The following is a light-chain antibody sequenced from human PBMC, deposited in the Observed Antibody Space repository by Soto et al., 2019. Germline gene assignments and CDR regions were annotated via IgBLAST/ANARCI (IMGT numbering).Light chain of an antibody. CDR1: GSDVGGYDY. CDR2: EVT. V-gene: IGLV2-14*01. Sequence: QSALTQPASVSGSPGQSITISCTGTGSDVGGYDYVSWYQHHPGKAPKVMIYEVTNRPSGVSNRFSGSKSGNTASLTISGLLAEDEADYYCSSYTISNTLPVVFGTGTKVTVL. CDR3: SSYTISNTLPVV. J-gene: IGLJ1*01.